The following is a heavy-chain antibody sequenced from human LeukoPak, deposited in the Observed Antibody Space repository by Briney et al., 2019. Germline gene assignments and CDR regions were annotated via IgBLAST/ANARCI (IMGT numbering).Heavy chain of an antibody. Sequence: ASVTVSCKASGYTFTGYYMHWVRQAPGQGLEWMGRINPNSGGTNYAQKFQGRVTMTRDTSISTAYMELSRLRSDDTAVYYCARETYTRDFDYWGQGTLVTVSS. J-gene: IGHJ4*02. CDR3: ARETYTRDFDY. CDR1: GYTFTGYY. D-gene: IGHD4-11*01. CDR2: INPNSGGT. V-gene: IGHV1-2*06.